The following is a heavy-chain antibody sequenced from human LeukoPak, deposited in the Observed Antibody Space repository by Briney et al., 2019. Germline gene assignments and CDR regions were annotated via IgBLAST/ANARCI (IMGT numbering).Heavy chain of an antibody. Sequence: SVKVSCKASGGTFSSYAISWVRQAPGQGLEWMGRIIPIFGTANYAQEFQGRVTITTDESTSTAYMELSSLRSEDTAVYYCARDRSRGYSYGYCFDYWGQGTLVTVSS. D-gene: IGHD5-18*01. CDR2: IIPIFGTA. J-gene: IGHJ4*02. V-gene: IGHV1-69*05. CDR3: ARDRSRGYSYGYCFDY. CDR1: GGTFSSYA.